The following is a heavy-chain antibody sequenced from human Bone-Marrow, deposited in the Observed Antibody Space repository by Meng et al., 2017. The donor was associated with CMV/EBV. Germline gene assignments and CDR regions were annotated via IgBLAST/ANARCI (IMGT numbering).Heavy chain of an antibody. D-gene: IGHD3-9*01. CDR3: ARQDKLRYFDWLPYYYYGMDV. J-gene: IGHJ6*02. V-gene: IGHV4-39*01. CDR2: IYYSGST. CDR1: GGSISSSSYY. Sequence: SETLSLTCTVSGGSISSSSYYRGWIRQPPGKGLEWIGSIYYSGSTYYNPSLKSRVTISVDTSKNQFSLKLSSVTAADTAVYYCARQDKLRYFDWLPYYYYGMDVWGQGTTVTVSS.